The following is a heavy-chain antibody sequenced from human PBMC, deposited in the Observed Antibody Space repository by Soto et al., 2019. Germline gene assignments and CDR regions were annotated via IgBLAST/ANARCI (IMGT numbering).Heavy chain of an antibody. V-gene: IGHV3-74*01. Sequence: EVPLEESGGGLVQPGGSLRLSCAASGFTFSSYLMHWARQAPGKGLVWVSRLNSDGSSTTYADSVRGRFTISRDNAKTTLYLQMNSLRAEDTAVYYCARAITGGQPDYWGQGTPVTVYS. CDR1: GFTFSSYL. J-gene: IGHJ4*01. CDR2: LNSDGSST. D-gene: IGHD3-10*01. CDR3: ARAITGGQPDY.